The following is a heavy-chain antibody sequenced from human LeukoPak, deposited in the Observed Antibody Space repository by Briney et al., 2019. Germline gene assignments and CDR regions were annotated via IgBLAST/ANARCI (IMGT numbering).Heavy chain of an antibody. CDR2: ISGSGGST. CDR3: AKGSEWELPGGDAFDI. CDR1: GFTFSSYA. Sequence: GGSLRLSCAASGFTFSSYAMSWVRQAPGKGLEWVSAISGSGGSTYYADSVKGRFTISRDNSKNTLYLQMNSLRAEDTAVYYCAKGSEWELPGGDAFDIWGQGTMVTVSS. D-gene: IGHD1-26*01. J-gene: IGHJ3*02. V-gene: IGHV3-23*01.